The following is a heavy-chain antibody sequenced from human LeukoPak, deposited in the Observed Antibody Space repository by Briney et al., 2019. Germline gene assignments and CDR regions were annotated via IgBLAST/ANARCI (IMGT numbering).Heavy chain of an antibody. V-gene: IGHV3-48*01. Sequence: GGSLRLSCAASGFTFSSYSMNRVRQAPGKGLEWVSYISSSSSTIYYADSVKGRFTISRDNAKNSLYLQMNSLRAEDTAVYYCAGDRLVRHPVGATPAGYWGQGTLVTVSS. J-gene: IGHJ4*02. D-gene: IGHD1-26*01. CDR3: AGDRLVRHPVGATPAGY. CDR2: ISSSSSTI. CDR1: GFTFSSYS.